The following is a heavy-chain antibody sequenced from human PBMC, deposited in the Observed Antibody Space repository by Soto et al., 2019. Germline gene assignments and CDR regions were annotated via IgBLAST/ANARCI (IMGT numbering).Heavy chain of an antibody. CDR1: GGSISSGDYY. CDR3: ASSRYGYIFYDY. V-gene: IGHV4-30-4*01. CDR2: IYYSGST. Sequence: QVQLQESGPGLVKPSQTLSLTCTVSGGSISSGDYYWSWIRQPPGKGLEWIGYIYYSGSTYYNPYLKSRLTISVDTSKNQFSLRLSSVTAADTAVYYCASSRYGYIFYDYWGQGTLVNVSS. D-gene: IGHD5-18*01. J-gene: IGHJ4*02.